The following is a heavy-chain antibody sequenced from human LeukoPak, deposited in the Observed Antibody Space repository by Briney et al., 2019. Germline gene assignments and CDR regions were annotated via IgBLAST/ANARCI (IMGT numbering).Heavy chain of an antibody. CDR2: TSGSGGST. CDR3: AKGLQRGFDY. D-gene: IGHD4-11*01. V-gene: IGHV3-23*01. Sequence: GGSLRLSCVASGFTFSSYWMYWVRQAPGKGLEWVSATSGSGGSTYYADSVKGRFTISRDNSKNTLYLQMNSLRAEDTAVYYCAKGLQRGFDYWGQGTLVTVSS. J-gene: IGHJ4*02. CDR1: GFTFSSYW.